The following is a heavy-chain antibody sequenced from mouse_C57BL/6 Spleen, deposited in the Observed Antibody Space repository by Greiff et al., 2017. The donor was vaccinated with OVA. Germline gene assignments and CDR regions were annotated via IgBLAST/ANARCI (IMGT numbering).Heavy chain of an antibody. Sequence: VQLQQPGAELVKPGASVKLSCKASGYTFTSYWMHWVKQRPGRGLEWIGKIDPNSGDTNYNEKFKGKATLTVDKSSSTAYMQLSSLTSEDSAVYYCAREDDEYDLFAYWGQGTLVTVSA. CDR3: AREDDEYDLFAY. D-gene: IGHD2-4*01. V-gene: IGHV1-62-3*01. CDR2: IDPNSGDT. CDR1: GYTFTSYW. J-gene: IGHJ3*01.